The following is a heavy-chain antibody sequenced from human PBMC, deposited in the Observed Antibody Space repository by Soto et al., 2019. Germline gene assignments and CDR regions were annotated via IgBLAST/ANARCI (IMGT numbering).Heavy chain of an antibody. CDR1: GGSISSGGYY. CDR2: IYYSGST. J-gene: IGHJ4*02. V-gene: IGHV4-31*03. Sequence: SETLSLTCTVSGGSISSGGYYWSCIRQHPGKGLEWVGYIYYSGSTYYKPSLKSRAIISVYPSKNQFSLKLSSVTAEATAVYYCASFVEMATILFDYCVQGTLVTISS. CDR3: ASFVEMATILFDY.